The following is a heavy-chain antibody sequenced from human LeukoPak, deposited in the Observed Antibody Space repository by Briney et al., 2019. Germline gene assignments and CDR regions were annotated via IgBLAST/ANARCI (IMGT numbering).Heavy chain of an antibody. D-gene: IGHD6-6*01. J-gene: IGHJ4*02. CDR2: TCYRCKWYS. V-gene: IGHV6-1*01. CDR1: GHSVSSNSAA. Sequence: PSQTLSLTCAISGHSVSSNSAAWNWIRQAPSRGLDWLERTCYRCKWYSDYAVSVKSRIIINQDTYKNQFSLQLNSVTPEGRAVYFCGRGSERYSSSVEYWGQGTVVSVSS. CDR3: GRGSERYSSSVEY.